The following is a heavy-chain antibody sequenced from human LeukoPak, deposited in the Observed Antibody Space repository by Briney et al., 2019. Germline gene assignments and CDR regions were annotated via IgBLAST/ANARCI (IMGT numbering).Heavy chain of an antibody. CDR3: LGYCSSTSCYGWFDP. J-gene: IGHJ5*02. D-gene: IGHD2-2*01. CDR1: GYTLTELS. CDR2: FDPEDGET. Sequence: GASVKVSCKVSGYTLTELSMHWVRQAPGKGLEWMGGFDPEDGETIYAQKFQGRVTMTEDTSTDTAYMELSSLRSEDTAVYYCLGYCSSTSCYGWFDPWGQGTLVTVSS. V-gene: IGHV1-24*01.